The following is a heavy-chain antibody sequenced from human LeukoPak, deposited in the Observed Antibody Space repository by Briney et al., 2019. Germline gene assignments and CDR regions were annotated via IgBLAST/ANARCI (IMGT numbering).Heavy chain of an antibody. CDR2: FDPEDGET. V-gene: IGHV1-24*01. D-gene: IGHD3-10*01. Sequence: GASVKVSCKVSGYTLTELSMHWVRQAPGKGLEWMGGFDPEDGETIYAQKFQGRVTMTEDTSTDTAYMELSSLRSGDTAVYYCATVLWFGELLDNWFDPWGQGTLVTVSS. CDR3: ATVLWFGELLDNWFDP. CDR1: GYTLTELS. J-gene: IGHJ5*02.